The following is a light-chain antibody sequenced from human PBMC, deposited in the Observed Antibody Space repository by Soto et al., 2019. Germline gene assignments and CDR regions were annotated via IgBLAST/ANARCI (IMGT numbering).Light chain of an antibody. CDR1: RGISSW. J-gene: IGKJ4*01. CDR3: QQANSFPLT. V-gene: IGKV1-12*01. Sequence: DIQMTQSPSSVSASVGDRVTITGRASRGISSWLAWYQQKPGKAPNLLIFAASSLQSGVPSRFSGSGSGTDFTLTISSLQPEDFATYYCQQANSFPLTFGGGTKVDIK. CDR2: AAS.